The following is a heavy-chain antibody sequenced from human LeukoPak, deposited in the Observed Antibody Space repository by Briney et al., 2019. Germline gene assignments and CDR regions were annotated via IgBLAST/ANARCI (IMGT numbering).Heavy chain of an antibody. CDR3: AKVPLHIYGGWYFDL. D-gene: IGHD4-23*01. V-gene: IGHV3-23*01. J-gene: IGHJ2*01. Sequence: GGSLRLSCAASGFTFSSYAMSWVRQAPGKGLEWVSAISGSGGSTYYADSVKGRFTISRDNSKNTLYLQMNSLRAEDTAVYYCAKVPLHIYGGWYFDLWGRGTLVTVSS. CDR1: GFTFSSYA. CDR2: ISGSGGST.